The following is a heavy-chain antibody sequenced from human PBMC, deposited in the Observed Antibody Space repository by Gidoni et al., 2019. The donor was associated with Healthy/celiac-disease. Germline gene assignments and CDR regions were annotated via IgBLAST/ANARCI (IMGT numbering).Heavy chain of an antibody. CDR3: ARGGRRHYDFWSPIVGYFDY. J-gene: IGHJ4*02. D-gene: IGHD3-3*01. V-gene: IGHV4-38-2*02. CDR1: GYSISSGYY. Sequence: QVQLQESVPGLVKPSETLSLTCTVSGYSISSGYYWGWIRQPPGKGLEWIGSIYHSGSTYYNPSLKSRVTISVDPSKNQFSLKLSSVTAADTAVYYCARGGRRHYDFWSPIVGYFDYWGQGTLVTVSS. CDR2: IYHSGST.